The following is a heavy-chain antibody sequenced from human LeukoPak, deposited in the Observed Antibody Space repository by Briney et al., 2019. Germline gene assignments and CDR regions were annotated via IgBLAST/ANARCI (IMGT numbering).Heavy chain of an antibody. CDR2: INHSGST. Sequence: SETLSLTCAVYGGSFSGYYWSWIRQPPGKGLEWIGEINHSGSTNYNPSLKSRVTISVDTSKNQFSLKLSSVTAADTAVYYCARVVEWMGPYYFDYWGQGTLVTVSS. CDR3: ARVVEWMGPYYFDY. CDR1: GGSFSGYY. V-gene: IGHV4-34*01. D-gene: IGHD2-2*03. J-gene: IGHJ4*02.